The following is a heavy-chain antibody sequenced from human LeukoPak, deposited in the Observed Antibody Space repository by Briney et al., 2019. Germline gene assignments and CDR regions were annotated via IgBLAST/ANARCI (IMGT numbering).Heavy chain of an antibody. CDR2: ISGSGGST. CDR3: ARGAANYYGSGSYEASGP. CDR1: GFTFSSYA. D-gene: IGHD3-10*01. J-gene: IGHJ5*02. Sequence: GGSLRLSCAASGFTFSSYAMSWVRQAPGKGLEWVSAISGSGGSTYYADSVKGRFTISRDNSKNTLYLQMNSLRAEDTAVYYCARGAANYYGSGSYEASGPWGQGTLVTVSS. V-gene: IGHV3-23*01.